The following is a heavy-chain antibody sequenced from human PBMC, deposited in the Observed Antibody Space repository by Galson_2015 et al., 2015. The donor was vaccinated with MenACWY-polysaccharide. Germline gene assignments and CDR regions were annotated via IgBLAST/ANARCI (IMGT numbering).Heavy chain of an antibody. Sequence: SLRLSCAASGFTFSSYWMTWVRQAPGQGLEWVASIKEDGSEKHYVDSVKGRFTISRDNAKNSLYLQMSSLRGEDTGVYYCARDTPLRGYFDYWGQGTLVTVSS. CDR2: IKEDGSEK. CDR3: ARDTPLRGYFDY. V-gene: IGHV3-7*01. D-gene: IGHD3-10*01. CDR1: GFTFSSYW. J-gene: IGHJ4*02.